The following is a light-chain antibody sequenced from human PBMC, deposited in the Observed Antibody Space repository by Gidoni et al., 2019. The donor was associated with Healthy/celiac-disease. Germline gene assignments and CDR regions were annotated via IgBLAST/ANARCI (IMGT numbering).Light chain of an antibody. CDR1: QSISSY. CDR3: QQSYSTPRT. Sequence: DIQTTHSPSSRSASVGDRVTITCRARQSISSYLNWYQQKPGKAPKLLIYAASSLQSGVPSRFNGSGSGTDFTLTISSLQPEDFATYYCQQSYSTPRTFGQXTKVEIK. J-gene: IGKJ1*01. CDR2: AAS. V-gene: IGKV1-39*01.